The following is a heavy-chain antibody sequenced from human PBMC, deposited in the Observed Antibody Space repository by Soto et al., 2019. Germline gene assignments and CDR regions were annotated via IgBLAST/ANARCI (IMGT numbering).Heavy chain of an antibody. CDR3: APIAATDRYDPARIDY. V-gene: IGHV1-69*13. CDR2: IIPILGTA. J-gene: IGHJ4*02. Sequence: GASVKVSCKASGGTFSSYAISWVRQAPGQGLEWMGGIIPILGTANYAQKFQGRVTITADESTSTAYMELSSLRSEDTAVYYCAPIAATDRYDPARIDYWGQGTLVTVSS. D-gene: IGHD6-13*01. CDR1: GGTFSSYA.